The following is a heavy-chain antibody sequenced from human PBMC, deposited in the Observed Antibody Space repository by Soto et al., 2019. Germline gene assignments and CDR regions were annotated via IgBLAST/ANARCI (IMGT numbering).Heavy chain of an antibody. J-gene: IGHJ5*02. CDR3: ATRITVFGLLIPPFDP. CDR1: GASITSSY. Sequence: SETLSLTCTVSGASITSSYWSWIRQSPGKGLEWIAYIYHTGTTNYNPSLKSRVTMSVDTSKNQFSLRLSSVTAADTAIYYCATRITVFGLLIPPFDPWGQGTQVTVSS. CDR2: IYHTGTT. D-gene: IGHD3-3*01. V-gene: IGHV4-59*03.